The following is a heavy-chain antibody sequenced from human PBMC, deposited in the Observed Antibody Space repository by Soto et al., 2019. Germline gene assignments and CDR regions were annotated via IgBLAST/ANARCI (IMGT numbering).Heavy chain of an antibody. CDR2: IDPSDSYT. CDR1: GYRFTSYW. J-gene: IGHJ6*02. Sequence: VESLKISCTGSGYRFTSYWISWVRQMPGKGLEWMGRIDPSDSYTNYSPSFQGHVTISADKSISTAYLQWSSLKASDTAMYYCAISRGWYSPMYYFYYGLDVWGQGTTVTVSS. D-gene: IGHD6-19*01. CDR3: AISRGWYSPMYYFYYGLDV. V-gene: IGHV5-10-1*01.